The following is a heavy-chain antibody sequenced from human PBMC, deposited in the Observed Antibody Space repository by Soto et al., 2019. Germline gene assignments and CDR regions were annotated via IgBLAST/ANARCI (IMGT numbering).Heavy chain of an antibody. J-gene: IGHJ4*02. CDR1: GFSLSTSGVG. CDR2: IYWDDDK. V-gene: IGHV2-5*02. D-gene: IGHD1-26*01. CDR3: AHRPQGVAGSSPFHY. Sequence: ASGPTLVNPTQTLRLTCTFSGFSLSTSGVGVDWIRQPPGKALEWLALIYWDDDKRYSPSLKSRLTITKDTSKNQVVLTMANMDPVDTAPYYCAHRPQGVAGSSPFHYWGQGTLVTVSA.